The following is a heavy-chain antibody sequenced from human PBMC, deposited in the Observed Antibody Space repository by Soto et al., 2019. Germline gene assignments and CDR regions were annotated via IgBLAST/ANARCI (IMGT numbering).Heavy chain of an antibody. J-gene: IGHJ6*02. D-gene: IGHD5-18*01. CDR1: GDIFATYN. V-gene: IGHV1-2*04. CDR3: AREIRVERYSYGYGYYYYGMDV. CDR2: INPNSGGT. Sequence: ASVKVSCKASGDIFATYNITWVRQAPGQGLEWMGWINPNSGGTNYAQKFQGWVTMTRDTSISTAYMELSRLRSDDTAVYYCAREIRVERYSYGYGYYYYGMDVWGQGTTVTVSS.